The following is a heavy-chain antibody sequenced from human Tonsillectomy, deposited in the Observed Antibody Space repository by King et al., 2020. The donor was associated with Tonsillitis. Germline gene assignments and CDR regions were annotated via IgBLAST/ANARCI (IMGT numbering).Heavy chain of an antibody. D-gene: IGHD1-26*01. V-gene: IGHV3-23*04. Sequence: VQLVESGGGLIRPGGSLRLSCVASGFTFSDYAMSWVRQAPGKGLEWLSAISGSTGSTFHADSVKGRFTVSRDNSKNTLYLQMESLRVEDTAIYYCATRAGDLALIVYGMRPLHYMDVWGKGTTVTVSS. J-gene: IGHJ6*03. CDR2: ISGSTGST. CDR3: ATRAGDLALIVYGMRPLHYMDV. CDR1: GFTFSDYA.